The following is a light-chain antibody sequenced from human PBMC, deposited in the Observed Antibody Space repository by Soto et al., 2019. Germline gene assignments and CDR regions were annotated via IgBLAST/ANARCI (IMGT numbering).Light chain of an antibody. CDR3: QQYGSSLTWT. Sequence: EVVLTQSPGTVSLSPGERATLSCRASQSVTRNYLAWYQQKPGQAPRLLIYAASSRATGIPDRFSRSGSGTDFSLTISRLEPEDFAVYYCQQYGSSLTWTFGQGTKVEIK. CDR1: QSVTRNY. J-gene: IGKJ1*01. V-gene: IGKV3-20*01. CDR2: AAS.